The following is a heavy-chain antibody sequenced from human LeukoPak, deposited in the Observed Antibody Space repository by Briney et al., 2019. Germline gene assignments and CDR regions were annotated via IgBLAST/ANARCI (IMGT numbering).Heavy chain of an antibody. CDR3: ARTVVDSTEKYYFDY. D-gene: IGHD4-23*01. J-gene: IGHJ4*02. CDR1: GFTVSSNY. V-gene: IGHV3-66*01. CDR2: IYSGGST. Sequence: PGGSLRLSCAASGFTVSSNYMSWVRQAPGKGLEWVSVIYSGGSTYYADSVKGRFTISRDNSKNTLYPQMNSLRAEDTAVYYCARTVVDSTEKYYFDYWGQGTLVTVSS.